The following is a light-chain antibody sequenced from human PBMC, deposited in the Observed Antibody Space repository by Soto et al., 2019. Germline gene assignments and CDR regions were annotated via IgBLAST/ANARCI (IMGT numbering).Light chain of an antibody. V-gene: IGKV3-20*01. CDR3: QQYGSSPRT. CDR1: QSVRSSY. CDR2: GAS. Sequence: EIVLTQSPGTLSLSPGERATLSCRASQSVRSSYLAWYQQKPGQAPRLLIYGASSRATGIPDRFSGSGSGTDFTLTISRQEPEDFAVYYCQQYGSSPRTFGQGTKVEIK. J-gene: IGKJ1*01.